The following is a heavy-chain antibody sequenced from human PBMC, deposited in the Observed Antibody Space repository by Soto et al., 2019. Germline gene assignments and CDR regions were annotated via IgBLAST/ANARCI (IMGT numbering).Heavy chain of an antibody. J-gene: IGHJ4*02. D-gene: IGHD3-22*01. CDR1: GGSFSGYD. CDR3: ARHEGDYDSSGYYPYYFDY. V-gene: IGHV4-34*01. CDR2: IYYSGST. Sequence: SETLSLTCAVYGGSFSGYDWTWIRQPPGKGLEWIGSIYYSGSTYYNPSLKSRVTISVDTSKNQFSLKLSSVTAADTAVYYCARHEGDYDSSGYYPYYFDYWGQGTLVTVSS.